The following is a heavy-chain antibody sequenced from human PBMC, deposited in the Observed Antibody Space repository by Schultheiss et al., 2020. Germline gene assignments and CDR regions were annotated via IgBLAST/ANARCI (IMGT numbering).Heavy chain of an antibody. V-gene: IGHV4-34*01. CDR1: GGSFSGYY. D-gene: IGHD1-1*01. CDR2: IYYSGST. CDR3: AREPGYARGYYGMDV. J-gene: IGHJ6*02. Sequence: SETLSLTCAVYGGSFSGYYWSWIRQPPGKGLEWIGYIYYSGSTYYNPSLKSRVTISVDTSKNQFSLKLSSVTAADTAVYYCAREPGYARGYYGMDVWGQGTTVTVSS.